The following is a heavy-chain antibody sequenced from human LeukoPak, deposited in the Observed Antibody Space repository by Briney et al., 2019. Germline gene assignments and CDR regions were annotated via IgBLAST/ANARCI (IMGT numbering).Heavy chain of an antibody. CDR1: GFTFSSYW. D-gene: IGHD1-26*01. Sequence: GGSLRLSCAASGFTFSSYWMSWVRQAPGKGLEGVANIKQDGSEKYYVDSVKGRFTISRDNAKNSLYLQMNSLRAEDTAVYYCASLVWSGSYYFDYWGQGTLVTVSS. V-gene: IGHV3-7*01. CDR2: IKQDGSEK. CDR3: ASLVWSGSYYFDY. J-gene: IGHJ4*02.